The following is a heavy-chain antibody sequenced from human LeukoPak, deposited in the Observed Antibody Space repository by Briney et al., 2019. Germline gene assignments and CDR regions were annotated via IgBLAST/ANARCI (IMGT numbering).Heavy chain of an antibody. CDR1: GGSISGSTYY. CDR2: IYYNGTP. J-gene: IGHJ4*02. D-gene: IGHD5-24*01. CDR3: ARHGHHQNYDF. V-gene: IGHV4-39*01. Sequence: SETLSLTCTVSGGSISGSTYYWGWIRQSPGKGLEWIGSIYYNGTPYYNPFLKSRVTLSVDTSKNKFSLRLSSVTAADTAVYYCARHGHHQNYDFWGQGTLVTVSS.